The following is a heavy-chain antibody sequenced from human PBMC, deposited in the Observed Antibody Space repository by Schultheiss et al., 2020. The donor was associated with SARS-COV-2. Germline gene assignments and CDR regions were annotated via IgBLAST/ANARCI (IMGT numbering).Heavy chain of an antibody. D-gene: IGHD6-19*01. Sequence: GGSLRLSCAASGFTFSTYAMHWVRQAPGKGLEWVALISYDGSNKYYAESVKGRFTISRDNFKNTLYLQMNSLRAEDTAVYYCARIDSSGWTGGFDYWGQGTLVTVSS. CDR2: ISYDGSNK. J-gene: IGHJ4*02. V-gene: IGHV3-30*01. CDR3: ARIDSSGWTGGFDY. CDR1: GFTFSTYA.